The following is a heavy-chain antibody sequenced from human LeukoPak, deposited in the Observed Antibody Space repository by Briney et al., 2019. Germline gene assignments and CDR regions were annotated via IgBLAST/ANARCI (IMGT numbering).Heavy chain of an antibody. Sequence: SETLSLTCTVSGGSVSSGSYYWSWLRQPPGTGLEWIGYIYYSGSTNYNPSLKSRVTISVDTSKNQFSLKLSSVTAADTAVYYCASRYCSGGSCYLDAFDIWGQGTMVTVSS. CDR3: ASRYCSGGSCYLDAFDI. CDR2: IYYSGST. CDR1: GGSVSSGSYY. V-gene: IGHV4-61*01. J-gene: IGHJ3*02. D-gene: IGHD2-15*01.